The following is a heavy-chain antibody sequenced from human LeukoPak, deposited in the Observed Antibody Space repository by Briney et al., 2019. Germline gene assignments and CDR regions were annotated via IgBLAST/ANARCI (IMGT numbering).Heavy chain of an antibody. V-gene: IGHV1-18*01. D-gene: IGHD4-17*01. CDR2: ISAYNGNT. J-gene: IGHJ4*02. CDR1: GYTFTSYG. CDR3: ATYSYGDYVGNY. Sequence: ASVKVSCKASGYTFTSYGISWVRQAPGQGLEWMGWISAYNGNTNYAQKLQGRVTMTTDTSTSTAYMELRSLRPDDTAVYYCATYSYGDYVGNYWGQGTLVTVSS.